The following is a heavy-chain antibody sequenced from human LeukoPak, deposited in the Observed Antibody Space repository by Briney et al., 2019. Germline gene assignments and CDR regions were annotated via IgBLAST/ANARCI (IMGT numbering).Heavy chain of an antibody. V-gene: IGHV3-48*04. CDR1: GFTFSSYS. CDR3: ARDLGGSGKYYYYGMDV. J-gene: IGHJ6*02. D-gene: IGHD3-10*01. CDR2: ISSSSSTI. Sequence: GGSLRLSCADSGFTFSSYSMNWVRQAPGKRLEWVSYISSSSSTIYYADSVKGRFTISRDNANNSLYLQMNSLRAEDTAVYYCARDLGGSGKYYYYGMDVWGQGTTVTVSS.